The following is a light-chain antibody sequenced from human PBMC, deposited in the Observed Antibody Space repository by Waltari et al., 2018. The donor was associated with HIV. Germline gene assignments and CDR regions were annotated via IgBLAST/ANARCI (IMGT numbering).Light chain of an antibody. CDR3: QQYDAVSD. Sequence: DFQMTQSPSSLSASVGDRVTITCQASHDIVNSVNWYQQKPGKAPRLLIYEGTNLETGVPSRFSGSGSETDFTLTISSLQPEDIATYYCQQYDAVSDFGPGTKVDIK. CDR1: HDIVNS. CDR2: EGT. V-gene: IGKV1-33*01. J-gene: IGKJ3*01.